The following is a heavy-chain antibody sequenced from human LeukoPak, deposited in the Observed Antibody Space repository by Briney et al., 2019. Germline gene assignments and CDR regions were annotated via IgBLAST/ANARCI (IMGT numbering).Heavy chain of an antibody. V-gene: IGHV4-59*11. Sequence: PSEPLSLTCTVSGGSISSHYWSGIRQPPGMGLEWIGYIFHTGNTNYNPSLKSRVSISVDTSKNQFSLKLTSVTAADTAVYYCASTQMVVTAIPHFNYWSQGPLVTVSS. CDR3: ASTQMVVTAIPHFNY. J-gene: IGHJ4*02. D-gene: IGHD2-21*02. CDR1: GGSISSHY. CDR2: IFHTGNT.